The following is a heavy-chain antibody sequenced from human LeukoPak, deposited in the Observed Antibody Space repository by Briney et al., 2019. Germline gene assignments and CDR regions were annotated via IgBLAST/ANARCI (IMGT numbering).Heavy chain of an antibody. CDR2: VNQDGSQK. D-gene: IGHD5-18*01. CDR3: ARDGYNYASDS. CDR1: GCTFSRSW. Sequence: GGSLRLSCVVSGCTFSRSWRTWVRQAPGKGLEWVGNVNQDGSQKYYVDSVKGRFAISRDNAKNSLYLQMNSLGGEDTAMYYCARDGYNYASDSWGQGTLVTVSS. V-gene: IGHV3-7*01. J-gene: IGHJ5*01.